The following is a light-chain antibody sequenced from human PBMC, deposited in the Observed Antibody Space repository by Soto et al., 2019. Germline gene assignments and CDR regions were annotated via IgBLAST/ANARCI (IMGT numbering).Light chain of an antibody. J-gene: IGKJ5*01. V-gene: IGKV3D-15*01. CDR1: QSFRIN. CDR2: GAS. CDR3: QQYNDCHRT. Sequence: EIVMTQSPATLSVSLGERATLSCRASQSFRINLAWYQQRPGQAPRLLIYGASTTATGIPARFSGSESGTEFTLTISNLQSKDAAVYFRQQYNDCHRTCCQGTRLKS.